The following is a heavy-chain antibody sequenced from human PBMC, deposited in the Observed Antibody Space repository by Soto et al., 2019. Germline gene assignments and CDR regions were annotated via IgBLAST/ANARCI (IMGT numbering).Heavy chain of an antibody. J-gene: IGHJ6*02. CDR3: ARHYDILTGYYMRVDYYYYGMDV. CDR1: GFTFSSYS. D-gene: IGHD3-9*01. Sequence: GSLRLSCAASGFTFSSYSMNWVRQAPGKGLEWVSYISSSSSTIYYADSVKGRFTISRDNAKNSLYLQMNSLRDEDTAVYYCARHYDILTGYYMRVDYYYYGMDVWGQGTTVTVSS. CDR2: ISSSSSTI. V-gene: IGHV3-48*02.